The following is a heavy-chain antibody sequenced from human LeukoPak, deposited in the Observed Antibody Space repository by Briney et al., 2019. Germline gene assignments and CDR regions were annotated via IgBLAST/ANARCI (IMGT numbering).Heavy chain of an antibody. CDR3: ARDNRVAGPVDDAFHI. CDR1: ELTLSDNY. V-gene: IGHV3-11*05. Sequence: GGSLRLSCAASELTLSDNYMSWIRQAPGKGLEWVTSIGSRSAYIYYADSVKGRITVSRDNAKNSLYLQMNSLRAEDTAVYYCARDNRVAGPVDDAFHIWGQGTMVTVSS. J-gene: IGHJ3*02. D-gene: IGHD6-19*01. CDR2: IGSRSAYI.